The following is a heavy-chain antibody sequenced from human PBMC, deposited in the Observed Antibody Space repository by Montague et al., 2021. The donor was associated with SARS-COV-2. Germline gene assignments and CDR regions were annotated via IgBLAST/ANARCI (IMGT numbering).Heavy chain of an antibody. J-gene: IGHJ4*02. CDR3: ARHTRGWQPFDF. V-gene: IGHV4-59*13. CDR2: IYFNGST. D-gene: IGHD6-19*01. CDR1: GASITNYY. Sequence: SETLSLTCTVSGASITNYYWCWIRKPLGKGMERIGDIYFNGSTNYNYYVKGRVSITMDTSKSKFSLKLTPVTAADTAVYYCARHTRGWQPFDFWGQGTLVTVSS.